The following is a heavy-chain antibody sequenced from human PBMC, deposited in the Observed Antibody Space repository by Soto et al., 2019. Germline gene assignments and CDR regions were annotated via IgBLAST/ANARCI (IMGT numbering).Heavy chain of an antibody. J-gene: IGHJ3*01. D-gene: IGHD2-15*01. CDR2: ISPRADTI. Sequence: GGSLRLSCAASGFSFSDYYMSWIRQAPGKGLEWVSYISPRADTIYYTDSLKGRFVISRDNAKRSLYLQMSSLTADDTFIYYWVRDIGAVGAFDFWGQGTLVNVSS. V-gene: IGHV3-11*01. CDR1: GFSFSDYY. CDR3: VRDIGAVGAFDF.